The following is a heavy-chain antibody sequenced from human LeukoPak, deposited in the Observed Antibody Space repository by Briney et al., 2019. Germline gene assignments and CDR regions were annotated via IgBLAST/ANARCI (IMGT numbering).Heavy chain of an antibody. CDR1: GFTFSSYS. V-gene: IGHV3-21*01. J-gene: IGHJ6*02. D-gene: IGHD2-2*02. CDR2: ISSSSSYI. CDR3: ARVLVPAAIDYYFYGMDV. Sequence: AGGSLRLSCAASGFTFSSYSMNWVRQAPGKGLEWVSSISSSSSYIYYADSVKGRFTISRDNAKNSLYLQMNSLRAEDTAVYYCARVLVPAAIDYYFYGMDVWGQGTTVTVSS.